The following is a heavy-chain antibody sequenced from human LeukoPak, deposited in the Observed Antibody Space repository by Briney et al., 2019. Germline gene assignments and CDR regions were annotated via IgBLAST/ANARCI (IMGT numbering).Heavy chain of an antibody. V-gene: IGHV1-18*01. Sequence: ASVKVSCKASGYTFTTYCISWVRQAPGQGLEWMGWISAYNGNTNYAQKLQGRVTMTTDTSTSTAYMELRSLRSDDTAVYYCARCLAAEEFDYWGQGTLVTVSS. CDR2: ISAYNGNT. J-gene: IGHJ4*02. CDR1: GYTFTTYC. D-gene: IGHD6-13*01. CDR3: ARCLAAEEFDY.